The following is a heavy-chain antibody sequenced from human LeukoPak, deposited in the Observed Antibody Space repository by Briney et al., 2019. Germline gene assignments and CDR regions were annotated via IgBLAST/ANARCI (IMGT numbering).Heavy chain of an antibody. CDR3: VRDPHGRGMDV. J-gene: IGHJ6*02. CDR1: GGSVSSGSYY. D-gene: IGHD4-17*01. Sequence: SESLSLTCTVSGGSVSSGSYYWSWIRQPPGKGLEWTGYIYYSGSTNYNPSLKSRVTISVDTSKNQFSLKLSSVTAADTAVYYCVRDPHGRGMDVWGQGTTVTVSS. V-gene: IGHV4-61*01. CDR2: IYYSGST.